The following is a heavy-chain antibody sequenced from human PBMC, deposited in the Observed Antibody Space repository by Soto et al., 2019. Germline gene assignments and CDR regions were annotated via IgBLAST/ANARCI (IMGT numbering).Heavy chain of an antibody. CDR3: ATQTTSYPWGV. CDR2: LSRGDER. D-gene: IGHD3-16*01. V-gene: IGHV4-4*02. CDR1: GAPITTTKW. Sequence: QVQLQESGPGLVKPSETLSLTCTVSGAPITTTKWWAWVRLPPGKGLEWIGELSRGDERSSNPSLEGRFTMSLDKSNNHFSLKLTSVTAAATAIYYCATQTTSYPWGVRGRGTSVTVSS. J-gene: IGHJ6*02.